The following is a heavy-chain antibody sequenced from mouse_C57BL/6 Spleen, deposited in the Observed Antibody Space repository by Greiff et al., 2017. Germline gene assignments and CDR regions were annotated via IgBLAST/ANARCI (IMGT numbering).Heavy chain of an antibody. V-gene: IGHV14-3*01. D-gene: IGHD2-3*01. CDR2: IDPANGNT. Sequence: VQLKESVAELVRPGASVKLSCTASGFNIKNTYMHWVKQRPEQGLEWIGRIDPANGNTKYAPKFQGKATITADTSSNTAYLPLSRLTSEDTAIYYCARGDGYHWYFDVWGTGTTVTVSS. CDR1: GFNIKNTY. CDR3: ARGDGYHWYFDV. J-gene: IGHJ1*03.